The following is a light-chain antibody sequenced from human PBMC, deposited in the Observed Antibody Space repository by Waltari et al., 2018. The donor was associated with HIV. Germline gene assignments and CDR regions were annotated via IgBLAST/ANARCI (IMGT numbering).Light chain of an antibody. J-gene: IGKJ4*01. CDR3: QQYDNLPLT. CDR1: QDISNS. Sequence: DIQMTQSPSSLSASVGDRVTLTCQASQDISNSLNRYQQKPGKAPKLLIYDASNLETGVPSRFSGSGSGTDFTVTISSLQPEDIATYYCQQYDNLPLTFGGGTKVEIK. CDR2: DAS. V-gene: IGKV1-33*01.